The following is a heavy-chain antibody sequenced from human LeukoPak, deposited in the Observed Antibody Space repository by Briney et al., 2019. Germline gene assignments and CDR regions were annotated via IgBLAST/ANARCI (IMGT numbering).Heavy chain of an antibody. CDR3: ARAPKYGGGDY. V-gene: IGHV1-46*01. J-gene: IGHJ4*02. CDR2: INPSGGST. D-gene: IGHD4-23*01. CDR1: GYTFTSYY. Sequence: ASVKVSCKASGYTFTSYYMHWVRQAPGQGLEWMGIINPSGGSTTYAQKFQDRVTMTRDTSTSTVYMEMSSLRSDDTAVYYCARAPKYGGGDYWGQGTLVTVSS.